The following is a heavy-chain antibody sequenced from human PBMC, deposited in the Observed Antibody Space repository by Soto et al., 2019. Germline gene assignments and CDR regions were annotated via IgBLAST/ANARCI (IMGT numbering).Heavy chain of an antibody. D-gene: IGHD6-19*01. V-gene: IGHV3-9*01. CDR2: ISGNSRSI. CDR1: GFKIADDA. J-gene: IGHJ3*02. Sequence: GSLRHSSVGCGFKIADDAMHLVLQDPGKGLERVSSISGNSRSIGYADSVKGRFTISRDNAKDSLYLQMSSLGAVDTALYYCAKDMRRYSSGWCDAFGIWGQGPMVTVSS. CDR3: AKDMRRYSSGWCDAFGI.